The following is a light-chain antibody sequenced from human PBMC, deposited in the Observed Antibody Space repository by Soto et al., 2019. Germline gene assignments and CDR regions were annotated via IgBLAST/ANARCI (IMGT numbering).Light chain of an antibody. CDR3: AAWDDSLSGWV. Sequence: QSVLTQPPSVSGAPGQTVTISCTGSSSNLGAGYDVHWYQQLPGTAPKLFIYTNNQRPSGVPDRFSGSKSATSASLAIGGLRSEDEADYYCAAWDDSLSGWVFGGGTKLTVL. J-gene: IGLJ3*02. CDR1: SSNLGAGYD. CDR2: TNN. V-gene: IGLV1-47*01.